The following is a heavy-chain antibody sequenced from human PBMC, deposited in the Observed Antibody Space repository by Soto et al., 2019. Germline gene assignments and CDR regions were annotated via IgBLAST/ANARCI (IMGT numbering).Heavy chain of an antibody. J-gene: IGHJ4*02. CDR2: IYPGDSDT. V-gene: IGHV5-51*01. Sequence: EESLKISCKGSGYSFTSYWIGWVRQMPGKGLEWMGIIYPGDSDTRYSPSFQGQVTISADKSISTAYLQWSSLKASDTAMYYCASAVLTGYHYFDYWGQGTLVTVSS. CDR3: ASAVLTGYHYFDY. D-gene: IGHD3-9*01. CDR1: GYSFTSYW.